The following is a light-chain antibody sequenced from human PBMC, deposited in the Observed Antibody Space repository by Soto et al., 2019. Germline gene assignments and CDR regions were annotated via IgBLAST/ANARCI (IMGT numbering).Light chain of an antibody. V-gene: IGKV4-1*01. Sequence: DIVMTQSPDSLAVSLGERATINCKSRQSILYTSNNKSYLAWYQQKPGQPPKLLIYWASTRESGVPDRFSGSGSGTDFPLTIRSLQAEDVAVYYCQQYYTTPRTFGQGTKVEI. J-gene: IGKJ1*01. CDR2: WAS. CDR1: QSILYTSNNKSY. CDR3: QQYYTTPRT.